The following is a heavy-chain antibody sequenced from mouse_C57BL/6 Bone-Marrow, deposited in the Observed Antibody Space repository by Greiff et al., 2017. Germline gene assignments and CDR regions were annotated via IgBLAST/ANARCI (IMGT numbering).Heavy chain of an antibody. CDR1: GYTFTSYW. CDR2: IDPSDSET. Sequence: LHQPGAELVRPGSSVKLSCKASGYTFTSYWMHWVKQRPIQGLEWIGNIDPSDSETHYNQKFKDKATLTVDKSSSTAYMQLSSLTSEDSAVYYGAKTHYYGSSYGGYAMDYWGQGTSVTVSS. D-gene: IGHD1-1*01. CDR3: AKTHYYGSSYGGYAMDY. V-gene: IGHV1-52*01. J-gene: IGHJ4*01.